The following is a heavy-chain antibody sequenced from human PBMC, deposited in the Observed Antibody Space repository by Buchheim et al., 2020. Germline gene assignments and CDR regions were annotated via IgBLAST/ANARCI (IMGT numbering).Heavy chain of an antibody. CDR2: VWFDGTKK. Sequence: QVQLVESGGGLVQPGRSLRLSCAASGFTFSYYGMHWVRQTPGKGLEWLSVVWFDGTKKYYVDSVKGRFTISRDNSKNTLYFKMKSQRTDDKDCEYCARDRVGESSGWDLDAWGQGT. J-gene: IGHJ5*02. CDR1: GFTFSYYG. D-gene: IGHD6-19*01. V-gene: IGHV3-33*01. CDR3: ARDRVGESSGWDLDA.